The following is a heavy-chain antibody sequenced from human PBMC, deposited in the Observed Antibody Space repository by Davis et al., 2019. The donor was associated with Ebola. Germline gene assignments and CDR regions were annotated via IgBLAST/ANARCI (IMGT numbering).Heavy chain of an antibody. Sequence: GESLKIPCKGSGYSFTSYRIAWVRQRPGKGLEWMGIIYPGDSDTKYSPSFQGQVTTSADKSISTAYLQWSSLKASDTAMYYCASKRWLLEGFDYWGQGTLVTVSS. CDR3: ASKRWLLEGFDY. J-gene: IGHJ4*02. CDR1: GYSFTSYR. V-gene: IGHV5-51*01. CDR2: IYPGDSDT. D-gene: IGHD5-24*01.